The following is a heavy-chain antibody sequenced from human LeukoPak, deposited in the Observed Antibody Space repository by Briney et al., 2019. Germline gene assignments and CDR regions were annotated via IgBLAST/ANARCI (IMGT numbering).Heavy chain of an antibody. Sequence: PGGSLRLSCAVSGFTVSSTYINWVRQAPGKGLEWVAVISYDGSNKYYADSVKGRFTISRDNSKNTLYLQMNSLRAEDTAVYYCAKSATGELLRGFFDYWGQGTLVTVSS. J-gene: IGHJ4*02. D-gene: IGHD1-26*01. CDR2: ISYDGSNK. CDR3: AKSATGELLRGFFDY. CDR1: GFTVSSTY. V-gene: IGHV3-30*18.